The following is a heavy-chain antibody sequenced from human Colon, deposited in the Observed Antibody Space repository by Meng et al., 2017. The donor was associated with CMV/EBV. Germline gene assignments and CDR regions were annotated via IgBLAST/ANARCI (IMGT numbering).Heavy chain of an antibody. CDR2: IYGGGST. D-gene: IGHD3-10*01. CDR1: CITANSNS. J-gene: IGHJ5*02. V-gene: IGHV3-66*01. Sequence: EAPLSVSGGRFGQAVESLRLSWAVSCITANSNSMSWVRQAPGKGLGWVSVIYGGGSTHYADSVKGRFTISRDNRKNTLFLQMNSLRAEDTAVYYCARLIGFPNPDWFDPWGQGTLVTASS. CDR3: ARLIGFPNPDWFDP.